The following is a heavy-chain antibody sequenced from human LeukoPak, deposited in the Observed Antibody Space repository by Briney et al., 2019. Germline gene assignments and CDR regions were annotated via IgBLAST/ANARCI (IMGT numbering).Heavy chain of an antibody. CDR3: ARCRGSGRSGWYFDL. CDR2: ITTSGSTI. Sequence: PGGSLRLSCAASGFTFSDYHMSWIRQAPGKGLEWVSHITTSGSTIYYADSVKGRFTISRDDAKNSLYLQMNSLRAEDTAVYYCARCRGSGRSGWYFDLWGRGTLVTVSS. CDR1: GFTFSDYH. D-gene: IGHD6-19*01. V-gene: IGHV3-11*04. J-gene: IGHJ2*01.